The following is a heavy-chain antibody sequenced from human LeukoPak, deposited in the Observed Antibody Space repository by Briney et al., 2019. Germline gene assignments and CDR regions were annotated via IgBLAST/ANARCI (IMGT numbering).Heavy chain of an antibody. J-gene: IGHJ3*02. V-gene: IGHV4-59*01. CDR1: GGSIGSYY. CDR2: IYYSGST. D-gene: IGHD3-10*01. CDR3: ARGFWAFDI. Sequence: SETLSLTCTVSGGSIGSYYWSWIRQPPGKGLEWIGYIYYSGSTNYNPSLKSRVTISVDTSKNQFSLKLSSVTTADTAVYYCARGFWAFDIWGQGTMVTVSS.